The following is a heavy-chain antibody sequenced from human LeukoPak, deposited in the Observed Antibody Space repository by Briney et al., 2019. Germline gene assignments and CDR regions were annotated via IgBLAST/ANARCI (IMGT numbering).Heavy chain of an antibody. CDR2: INWNGGST. Sequence: GGTLRLSCAASGFPFSSHGMSWVRQAPGKGLEWVSGINWNGGSTGYADSVKGRFTISRDNAKNSLYLQMNSLRAEDTALYYCARAPGLWFGEAWFDPWGQGTLVTVSS. J-gene: IGHJ5*02. CDR3: ARAPGLWFGEAWFDP. V-gene: IGHV3-20*04. D-gene: IGHD3-10*01. CDR1: GFPFSSHG.